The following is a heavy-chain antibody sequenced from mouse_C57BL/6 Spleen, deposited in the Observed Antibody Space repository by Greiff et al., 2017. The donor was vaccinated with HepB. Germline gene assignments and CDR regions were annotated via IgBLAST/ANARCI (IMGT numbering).Heavy chain of an antibody. J-gene: IGHJ4*01. CDR1: GFSFNTYA. V-gene: IGHV10-1*01. D-gene: IGHD2-5*01. CDR3: VRPSNYGAMDY. CDR2: IRSKSNNYAT. Sequence: EVQRVESGGGLVQPKGSLKLSCAASGFSFNTYAMNWVRQAPGKGLEWVARIRSKSNNYATYHADSVKDRFTISRDDSESMLYLQMNNLKTEDTAMYYCVRPSNYGAMDYWGQGTSVTVSS.